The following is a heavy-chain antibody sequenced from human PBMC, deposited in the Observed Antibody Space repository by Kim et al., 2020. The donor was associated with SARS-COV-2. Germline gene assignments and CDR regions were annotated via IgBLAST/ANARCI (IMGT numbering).Heavy chain of an antibody. Sequence: SGPTLVNPTQTLTLTCTFSGFSLSTSGMCVSWIRQPPGKALEWLALIDWDDDKYYSTSLKTRLTISKDTSKNQVVLTMTNLDPVDTATYYCALISFRDIAAAGIRYYYGMDGWGQGTTVTVSS. J-gene: IGHJ6*01. CDR2: IDWDDDK. D-gene: IGHD6-13*01. CDR3: ALISFRDIAAAGIRYYYGMDG. V-gene: IGHV2-70*01. CDR1: GFSLSTSGMC.